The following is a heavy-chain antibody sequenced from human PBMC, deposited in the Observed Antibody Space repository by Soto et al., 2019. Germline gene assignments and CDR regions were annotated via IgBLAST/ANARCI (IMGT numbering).Heavy chain of an antibody. J-gene: IGHJ4*02. CDR1: GYSFSSCNW. V-gene: IGHV4-28*01. D-gene: IGHD1-26*01. CDR3: ARREIQGPIDY. CDR2: IPYSGTT. Sequence: QVQLQESGPGLVKPSDTVTLTCEVSGYSFSSCNWWGWIQQPPGKGLEWSGIIPYSGTTCYNPSLKSRVTMSVDTSKNQFSLKLTSVTAVDAAVYYCARREIQGPIDYCGQGTLVTDSS.